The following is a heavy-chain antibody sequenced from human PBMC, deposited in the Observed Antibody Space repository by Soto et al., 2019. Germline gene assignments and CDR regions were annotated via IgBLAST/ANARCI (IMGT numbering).Heavy chain of an antibody. Sequence: ASVKVSCKASGYTFTGYYMHWVRQAPGQGLEWMGWINPNSGGTNYAQKFQGWVTMTRDRSISTAYMELSRLRSDDTAMYFCSCGGRQHVVGNAFDIWGQGTMVTVSS. CDR2: INPNSGGT. CDR3: SCGGRQHVVGNAFDI. J-gene: IGHJ3*02. V-gene: IGHV1-2*04. CDR1: GYTFTGYY. D-gene: IGHD6-6*01.